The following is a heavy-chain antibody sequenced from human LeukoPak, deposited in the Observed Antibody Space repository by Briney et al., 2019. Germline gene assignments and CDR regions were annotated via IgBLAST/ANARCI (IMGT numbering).Heavy chain of an antibody. CDR3: AREGSEHYDSGAFDI. CDR2: ISAYNGNT. V-gene: IGHV1-18*01. D-gene: IGHD3-22*01. J-gene: IGHJ3*02. Sequence: ASVKVSCKASGGTFSSYAISWVRQAPGQGLEWMGWISAYNGNTNYAQKLQGRVTMTTDTSTSTAYMELRSLRSDDTAVYYCAREGSEHYDSGAFDIWGQGTMVTVSS. CDR1: GGTFSSYA.